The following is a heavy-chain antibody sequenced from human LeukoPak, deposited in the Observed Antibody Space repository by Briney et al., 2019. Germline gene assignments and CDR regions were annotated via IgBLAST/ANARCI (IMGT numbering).Heavy chain of an antibody. V-gene: IGHV1-3*01. CDR1: GYTFTNYA. J-gene: IGHJ3*02. CDR3: ARQHKSAAVIDNAFDI. D-gene: IGHD2-2*01. CDR2: INAGNGDT. Sequence: ASVKVSCKTSGYTFTNYAMHWVRQAPGQRLEWMGWINAGNGDTKYPQKFQGRVTNTRDTSASTAYMEVSSLRSVDTAVYYCARQHKSAAVIDNAFDIWGQGTMVTVSS.